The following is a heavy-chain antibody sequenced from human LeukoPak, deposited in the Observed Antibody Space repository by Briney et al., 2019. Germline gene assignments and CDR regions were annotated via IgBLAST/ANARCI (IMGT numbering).Heavy chain of an antibody. D-gene: IGHD2-2*01. V-gene: IGHV4-30-4*01. J-gene: IGHJ3*02. CDR1: GGSISSGDYY. CDR2: IYYSGST. Sequence: SETLSLTCTVSGGSISSGDYYWSWIRQPPGKGLEWIGYIYYSGSTYYNPSLKSRVTISVDTSKNQFSLKLSSVTAADTAVYYCAVVPAAYDAFDIWGQGTMVTVSS. CDR3: AVVPAAYDAFDI.